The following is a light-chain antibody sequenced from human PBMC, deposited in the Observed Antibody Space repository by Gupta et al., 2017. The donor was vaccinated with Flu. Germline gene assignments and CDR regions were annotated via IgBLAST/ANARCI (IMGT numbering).Light chain of an antibody. CDR3: QQYDTFLSVT. J-gene: IGKJ4*01. V-gene: IGKV1-33*01. CDR2: DAS. Sequence: SSLSASVGDSVTITCQASQDIRDYLNWYQQKPGKAPKLLIYDASDLETGVPSRFSGSGSGTEFTFTINSLQPEDVATYYCQQYDTFLSVTFGGGTKVELK. CDR1: QDIRDY.